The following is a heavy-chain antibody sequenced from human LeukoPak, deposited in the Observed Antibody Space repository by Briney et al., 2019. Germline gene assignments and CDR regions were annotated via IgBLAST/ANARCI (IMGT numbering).Heavy chain of an antibody. CDR2: IYYSGST. CDR1: GGSISSGGYY. D-gene: IGHD6-6*01. V-gene: IGHV4-31*03. CDR3: ASGWSPWYSSSHRPSGAFDI. J-gene: IGHJ3*02. Sequence: SQTLSLTYTVSGGSISSGGYYWSWIRQHPGKGLEWIGYIYYSGSTYYKPSLKSRVTISVDTSKNQFSLKLSSVTAADTAVYYCASGWSPWYSSSHRPSGAFDIWGQGTMVTVSS.